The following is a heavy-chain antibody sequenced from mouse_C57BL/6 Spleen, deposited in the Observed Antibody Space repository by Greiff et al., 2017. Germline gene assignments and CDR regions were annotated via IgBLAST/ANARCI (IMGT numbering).Heavy chain of an antibody. J-gene: IGHJ2*01. D-gene: IGHD2-4*01. CDR1: GYTFTDYY. CDR3: ARGDDYDVEGNQPYCDY. CDR2: INPNNGCT. Sequence: EVQLQQSGPELVKPGASVKISCKASGYTFTDYYMHWVKQSHGQSLEWIGDINPNNGCTSYNQKFKGKATLTVDKSSRTAYIELSSLTSADSAVWYCARGDDYDVEGNQPYCDYWGQGTTLTVSS. V-gene: IGHV1-26*01.